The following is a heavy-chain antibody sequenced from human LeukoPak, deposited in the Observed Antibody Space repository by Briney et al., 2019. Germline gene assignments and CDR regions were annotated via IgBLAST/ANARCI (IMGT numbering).Heavy chain of an antibody. CDR1: GFTFSSYW. V-gene: IGHV3-7*03. D-gene: IGHD3-16*01. Sequence: TGGSLRLSCAASGFTFSSYWMNWVRQAPGKGLEWVASINHNGNVNYYVDSVKGRFTISRDNAKNSLYLQMSNLRAEDTAVYFCARGGGLGVWGQGATVTVSS. CDR3: ARGGGLGV. CDR2: INHNGNVN. J-gene: IGHJ6*02.